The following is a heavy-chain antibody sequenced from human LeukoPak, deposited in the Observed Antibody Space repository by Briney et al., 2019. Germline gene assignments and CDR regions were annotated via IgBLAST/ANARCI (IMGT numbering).Heavy chain of an antibody. CDR1: GGTFSSYA. D-gene: IGHD3-22*01. Sequence: GASVKVSCKASGGTFSSYAISWVRQAPGQGLEWMGGIIPIFGTANYAQKFQGRVTITADESTSTAYMELSSLRSEDTAVYYCAREVPSSSSGYYYGYYYGMDVWGQGTTVTVSS. V-gene: IGHV1-69*13. J-gene: IGHJ6*02. CDR3: AREVPSSSSGYYYGYYYGMDV. CDR2: IIPIFGTA.